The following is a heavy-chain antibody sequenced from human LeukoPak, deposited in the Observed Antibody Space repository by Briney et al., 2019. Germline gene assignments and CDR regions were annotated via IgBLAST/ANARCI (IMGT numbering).Heavy chain of an antibody. D-gene: IGHD2-21*01. CDR1: GYIFSTSG. CDR2: ISVHEGDT. V-gene: IGHV1-18*01. CDR3: AREVIRSNYFYYYMDV. J-gene: IGHJ6*03. Sequence: GASVTVSCKASGYIFSTSGISWVRQAPGQGLEWMGWISVHEGDTNFAQKFQGRVTMTTDTSTNTAYMELRSLRSDDTAVYYCAREVIRSNYFYYYMDVWGKGTTVTVSS.